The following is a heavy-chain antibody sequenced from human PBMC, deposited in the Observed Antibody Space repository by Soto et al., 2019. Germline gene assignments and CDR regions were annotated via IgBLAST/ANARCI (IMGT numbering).Heavy chain of an antibody. D-gene: IGHD2-2*01. J-gene: IGHJ4*02. Sequence: SETLSLTCTVSGGSISPYYWSWIRQPPGKGLEWIGYVYYSGNTNYNPSLESRVTISVDTSKNQFSLKLTSVTAADTAVYYCARAGYCSSTSCSRGLDYWGQGTLVTVSS. CDR3: ARAGYCSSTSCSRGLDY. CDR2: VYYSGNT. CDR1: GGSISPYY. V-gene: IGHV4-59*01.